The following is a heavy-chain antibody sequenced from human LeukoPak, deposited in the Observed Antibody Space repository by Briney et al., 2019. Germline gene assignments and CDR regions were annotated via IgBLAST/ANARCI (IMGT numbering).Heavy chain of an antibody. D-gene: IGHD5-18*01. V-gene: IGHV4-4*07. Sequence: SETLSLTCTVSGGSISSYYWSWIRQPAGKGLEWIGRIYTSGSTNYNPSLKSRVTISVDTSKNQFSLKLSSVTAADTAVYYCARAPRDTNSWYYFDHWGQGTLVSVSS. CDR2: IYTSGST. CDR1: GGSISSYY. CDR3: ARAPRDTNSWYYFDH. J-gene: IGHJ4*02.